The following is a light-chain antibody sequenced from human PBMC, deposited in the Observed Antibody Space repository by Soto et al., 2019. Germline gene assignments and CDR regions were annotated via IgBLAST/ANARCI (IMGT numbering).Light chain of an antibody. CDR2: GAS. CDR1: QSISIN. Sequence: EIVMTQSPATLSVSPGERATLSCRASQSISINLAWYQQKLGQAPRLLIYGASTRATDIPARFSGSGSGTEFTLTISSLQSEDYAIYYCHQYGSSPSTFGQGTKLEIK. J-gene: IGKJ2*02. CDR3: HQYGSSPST. V-gene: IGKV3-15*01.